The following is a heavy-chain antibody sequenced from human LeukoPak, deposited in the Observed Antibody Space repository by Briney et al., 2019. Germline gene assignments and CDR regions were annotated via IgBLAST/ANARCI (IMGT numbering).Heavy chain of an antibody. CDR3: ARKGGRRFLEWLSPGGYYGMDV. Sequence: GASVTVSCKASGYTFTSYDINWVRQAPGQGLEWMGWMNPNSGNTGYAQKFQGRVTMTRNTSISTAYMELSSLRSEDTAVYYCARKGGRRFLEWLSPGGYYGMDVWGQGTTVTVSS. CDR1: GYTFTSYD. D-gene: IGHD3-3*01. CDR2: MNPNSGNT. J-gene: IGHJ6*02. V-gene: IGHV1-8*01.